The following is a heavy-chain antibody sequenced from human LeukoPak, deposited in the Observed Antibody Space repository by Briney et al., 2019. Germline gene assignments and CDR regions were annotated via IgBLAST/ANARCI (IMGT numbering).Heavy chain of an antibody. Sequence: SETLSLTCAVSGASTTAYYGTWIRQPPEKGLEWSGDVRSSRGASYNPSLKSRLTMSLDTSKNQLSLNLASAPAAATAVYYCPRLSAIFAPAFDYWGPGLLVTVSS. J-gene: IGHJ4*02. CDR1: GASTTAYY. D-gene: IGHD2/OR15-2a*01. V-gene: IGHV4-4*08. CDR2: VRSSRGA. CDR3: PRLSAIFAPAFDY.